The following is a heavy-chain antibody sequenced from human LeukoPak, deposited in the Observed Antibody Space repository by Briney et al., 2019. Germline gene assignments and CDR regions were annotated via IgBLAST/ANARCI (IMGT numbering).Heavy chain of an antibody. Sequence: GGSLRLSCAASGFTFSSYAMSWVRQAPGKGLEWVSAISGSGGSTYYADSVKGRFTISRDNPKNTLYLQMNSLRAEDTAVYYCAKDGEPDSSSGWFDPWGQGTLVTVSS. CDR1: GFTFSSYA. CDR2: ISGSGGST. CDR3: AKDGEPDSSSGWFDP. J-gene: IGHJ5*02. D-gene: IGHD6-13*01. V-gene: IGHV3-23*01.